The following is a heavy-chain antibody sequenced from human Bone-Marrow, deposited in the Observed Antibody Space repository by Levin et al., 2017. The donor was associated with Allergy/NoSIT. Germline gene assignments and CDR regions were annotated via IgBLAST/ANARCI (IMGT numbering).Heavy chain of an antibody. V-gene: IGHV3-23*01. Sequence: ETLSLTCAASGFTFSNYAMTWVRQAPGRGLEWVSIISGSGSRTYYADSVKGRFTISRDNSKRTLFLQMSSLRAEDTAIYYCAKGRMVTTRPTFDYWGQGALVTVSS. CDR2: ISGSGSRT. D-gene: IGHD4-11*01. CDR3: AKGRMVTTRPTFDY. J-gene: IGHJ4*02. CDR1: GFTFSNYA.